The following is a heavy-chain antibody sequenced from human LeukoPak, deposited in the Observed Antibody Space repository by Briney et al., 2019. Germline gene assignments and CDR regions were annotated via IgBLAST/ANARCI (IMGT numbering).Heavy chain of an antibody. J-gene: IGHJ4*02. CDR3: ARSGQHLFDF. D-gene: IGHD6-13*01. CDR1: GFTFSSSE. V-gene: IGHV3-48*03. CDR2: ISSSGGTI. Sequence: WGSLRLSCAASGFTFSSSEMNWVRLAPGKGLEWVSYISSSGGTISYADSVKGRFTISRDNAKNSLYLQMNSLRAEDTAIYYCARSGQHLFDFWGQGTLVTVSS.